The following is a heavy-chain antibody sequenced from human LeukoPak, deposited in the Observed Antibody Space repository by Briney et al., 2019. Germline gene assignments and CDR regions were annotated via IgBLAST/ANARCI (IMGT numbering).Heavy chain of an antibody. CDR2: ISSSSSYI. V-gene: IGHV3-21*01. CDR3: ARGGGGSYYHLLDY. J-gene: IGHJ4*02. CDR1: GFTFSSYS. D-gene: IGHD1-26*01. Sequence: PGGSLRLSCAASGFTFSSYSMNWVRQAPGKGLEWVSSISSSSSYIYYADSVKGRSTISRDNAKNSLYLQMNSLRAEDTAVYYCARGGGGSYYHLLDYWGQGTLVTVSS.